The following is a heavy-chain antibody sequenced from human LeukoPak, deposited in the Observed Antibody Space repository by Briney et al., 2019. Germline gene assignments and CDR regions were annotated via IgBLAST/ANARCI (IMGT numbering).Heavy chain of an antibody. CDR2: IYYSGST. CDR3: ARDQGGLRFLEWPGNWFDP. V-gene: IGHV4-59*01. CDR1: GGSISSYY. D-gene: IGHD3-3*01. J-gene: IGHJ5*02. Sequence: PSETLSLTCTVSGGSISSYYWSWIRQPPGKGLEWIGYIYYSGSTNYNPSLKSRVTISVDTSKNQFSLKLSSVTAADTAVYYCARDQGGLRFLEWPGNWFDPWGQGTLVTVSS.